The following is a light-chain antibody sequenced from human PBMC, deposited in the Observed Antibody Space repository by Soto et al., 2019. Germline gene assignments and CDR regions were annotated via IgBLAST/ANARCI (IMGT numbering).Light chain of an antibody. CDR3: QQYGNSPYT. CDR2: DAS. J-gene: IGKJ2*01. V-gene: IGKV3-20*01. CDR1: QSVSSAY. Sequence: EIVLTQSPGTLSLSPGERATLSCRANQSVSSAYLAWYKQKPGQAPRILIFDASSRATGIPDRFSGSGSGTDFTLTISRLEPEDFAVYYCQQYGNSPYTFGQGTKLEIK.